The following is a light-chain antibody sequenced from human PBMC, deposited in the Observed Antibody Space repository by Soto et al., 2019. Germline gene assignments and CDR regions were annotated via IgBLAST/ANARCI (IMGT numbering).Light chain of an antibody. J-gene: IGLJ2*01. V-gene: IGLV2-14*01. CDR2: EVR. Sequence: QSVLTQPASVSGSPGQSITISCTGTSSDVGGHNYVSWHQHHPGKVPKLIIFEVRNRPSGVSNRFSGSKSGNTASLTISGLQAEDEADYYCSSYTSSSTVIFGGGTKLTVL. CDR3: SSYTSSSTVI. CDR1: SSDVGGHNY.